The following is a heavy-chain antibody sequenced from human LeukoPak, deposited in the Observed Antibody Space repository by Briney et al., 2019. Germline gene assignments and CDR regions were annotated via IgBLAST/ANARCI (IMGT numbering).Heavy chain of an antibody. V-gene: IGHV3-23*01. CDR3: ARDRDGYNYDAFDI. CDR2: ISGSTGST. D-gene: IGHD5-24*01. CDR1: GFTFSSYA. J-gene: IGHJ3*02. Sequence: GGSLRLSCVASGFTFSSYAMSWVRQTPGKGLEWVSSISGSTGSTYYADSVKGRFTISRDNSKNTVYVQMNSLRAEDTAVYYCARDRDGYNYDAFDIWGQGTMVTVSS.